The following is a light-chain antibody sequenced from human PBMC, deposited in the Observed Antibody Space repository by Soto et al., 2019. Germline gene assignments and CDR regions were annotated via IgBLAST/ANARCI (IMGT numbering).Light chain of an antibody. V-gene: IGLV1-44*01. CDR3: AAWDDSLKGV. J-gene: IGLJ1*01. Sequence: QPVLTQPPSASGTPGQRVTISCSGSRSNIGSNTVNWYQQLSGTAPKLLIYNNNQRPSGVPDRFSGSKSGTSASLAISGLQSEDEADYYCAAWDDSLKGVFGTGTKVTVL. CDR2: NNN. CDR1: RSNIGSNT.